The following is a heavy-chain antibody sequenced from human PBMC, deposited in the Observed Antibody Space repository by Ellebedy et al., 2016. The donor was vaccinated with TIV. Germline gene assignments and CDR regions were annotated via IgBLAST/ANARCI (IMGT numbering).Heavy chain of an antibody. V-gene: IGHV4-59*01. J-gene: IGHJ6*02. CDR3: ARDRGRYGMDV. D-gene: IGHD6-25*01. CDR2: IHHSGNS. Sequence: MPGGSLRLSCSVSGGSISNYYWTWIRQPPGQGLEWIGDIHHSGNSHIHPSLKSRVTLSVDTSKNQFSLDMTSVTAADTATYYCARDRGRYGMDVWGQGTTVTVSS. CDR1: GGSISNYY.